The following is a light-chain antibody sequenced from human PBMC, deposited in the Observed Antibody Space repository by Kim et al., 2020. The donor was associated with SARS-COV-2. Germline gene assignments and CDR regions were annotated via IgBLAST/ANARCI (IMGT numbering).Light chain of an antibody. J-gene: IGKJ2*01. V-gene: IGKV3-20*01. CDR1: QSVSSSN. CDR2: GAS. CDR3: QQYGIAPPYT. Sequence: CPGERATLSCRASQSVSSSNLAWYQQKPGQAPRLLMYGASSRATGIPDRFSGSGSGTDFILTISRLEPEDFAVYYCQQYGIAPPYTFGQGTKLEI.